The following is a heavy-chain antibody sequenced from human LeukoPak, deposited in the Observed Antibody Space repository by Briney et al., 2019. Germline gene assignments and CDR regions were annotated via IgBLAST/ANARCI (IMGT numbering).Heavy chain of an antibody. CDR1: GYTFRNFG. J-gene: IGHJ4*02. CDR3: ARDRLPSSFDY. Sequence: ASVKVSCKASGYTFRNFGISWVRQAPGRGLQWMGWISGNNDNRKIAQHFQGRVTMTTDTSTSTAYMELSGLTSDDTAVYYCARDRLPSSFDYWGQGTLVTVSS. CDR2: ISGNNDNR. V-gene: IGHV1-18*01.